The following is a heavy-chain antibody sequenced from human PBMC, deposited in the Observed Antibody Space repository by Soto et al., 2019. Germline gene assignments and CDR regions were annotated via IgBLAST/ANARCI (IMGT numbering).Heavy chain of an antibody. J-gene: IGHJ4*02. CDR3: ARQLSGSGSYYNYFDY. CDR1: GFTFSSYW. Sequence: GGSLRLSCAASGFTFSSYWMSWVRQAPGKGLEWVANIKQDGSEKYYVDSVKGRFTISRDNAKNSLYLQMNSLRAEDTAVYYCARQLSGSGSYYNYFDYWGQGTLVTVSS. CDR2: IKQDGSEK. D-gene: IGHD3-10*01. V-gene: IGHV3-7*01.